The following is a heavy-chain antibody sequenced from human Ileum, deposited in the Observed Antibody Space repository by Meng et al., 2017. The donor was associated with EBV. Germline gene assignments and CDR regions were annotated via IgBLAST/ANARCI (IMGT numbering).Heavy chain of an antibody. CDR3: ARVEVGITSGDY. J-gene: IGHJ4*02. CDR1: GYTFTNYG. Sequence: QAQLFPSGGEVKNLWXSVKVSCKASGYTFTNYGITWVRQAPGQGLEWMGWISAYNGNTNYAQTLQGRLTMTTDTSTSTAYMELRSLRSDDTAVYYCARVEVGITSGDYWGQGTLVTVSS. V-gene: IGHV1-18*01. D-gene: IGHD1-26*01. CDR2: ISAYNGNT.